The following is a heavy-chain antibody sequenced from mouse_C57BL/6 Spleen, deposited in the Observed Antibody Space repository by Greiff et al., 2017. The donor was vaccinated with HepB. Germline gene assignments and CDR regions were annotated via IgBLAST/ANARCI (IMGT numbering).Heavy chain of an antibody. CDR3: AREGITTVVGGDAMDY. Sequence: VQLKQSGPELVKPGDSVKISCKASGYSFTGYFMNWVMQSHGKSLEWIGRINPYNGDTFYNQKFKGKATLTVDKSSSTAHMELRSLTSEDSAVYYCAREGITTVVGGDAMDYWGQGTSVTVSS. D-gene: IGHD1-1*01. J-gene: IGHJ4*01. CDR2: INPYNGDT. V-gene: IGHV1-20*01. CDR1: GYSFTGYF.